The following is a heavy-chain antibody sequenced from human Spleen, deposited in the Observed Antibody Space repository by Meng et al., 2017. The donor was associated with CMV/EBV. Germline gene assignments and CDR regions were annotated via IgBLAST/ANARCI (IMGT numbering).Heavy chain of an antibody. J-gene: IGHJ5*02. Sequence: SETLSLTCAVFGGSGGSFNHYQWSWIRQFPGKGLAWIGEINYSGTTKYNSSLKSRVTLSVDTSNNQLSLKLSPMTAADTAVYYCGRGRYAHGYGTWFDPWGQGTLVTVSS. V-gene: IGHV4-34*10. CDR2: INYSGTT. D-gene: IGHD3-16*01. CDR1: GGSGGSFNHYQ. CDR3: GRGRYAHGYGTWFDP.